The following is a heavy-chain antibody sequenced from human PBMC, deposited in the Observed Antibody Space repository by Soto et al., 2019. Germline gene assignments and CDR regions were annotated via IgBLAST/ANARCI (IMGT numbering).Heavy chain of an antibody. CDR2: IYHSGST. V-gene: IGHV4-4*02. CDR1: GGSISSSNW. J-gene: IGHJ6*02. CDR3: ARIALVVPAAPYYYGMDV. D-gene: IGHD2-2*01. Sequence: SETLSLTCAVSGGSISSSNWWSWVRQPPGKGLEWIGEIYHSGSTNYNPSLKSRVTISVDKSKNQFSLRLSSVTAADTAVYYCARIALVVPAAPYYYGMDVWGHGTTVTVSS.